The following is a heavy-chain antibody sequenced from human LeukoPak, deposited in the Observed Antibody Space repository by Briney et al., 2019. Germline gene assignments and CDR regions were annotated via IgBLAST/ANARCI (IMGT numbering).Heavy chain of an antibody. CDR1: GFTVSSNY. D-gene: IGHD5-18*01. Sequence: GGSLRLSCAASGFTVSSNYMSWVRRAPGKGLEWVSVIYSGGSTYYADSVKGRFTISRDNSKNTLYLQMNSLRAEDTAVYYCARDPVDTAMVTGYMDVWGKGTTVTVSS. CDR3: ARDPVDTAMVTGYMDV. CDR2: IYSGGST. V-gene: IGHV3-66*01. J-gene: IGHJ6*03.